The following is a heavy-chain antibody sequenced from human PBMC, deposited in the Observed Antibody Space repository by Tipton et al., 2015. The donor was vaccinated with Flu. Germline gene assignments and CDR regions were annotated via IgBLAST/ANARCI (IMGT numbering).Heavy chain of an antibody. D-gene: IGHD3-10*01. Sequence: GLVKPSETLSLICAVSNYSISSAYYWGWIRQPPGKGLEWIGCISHGGRTYYNPSLKSRVTISVDMAKNQFSQRLSSVTAADTAVYYCARTTYYYGSGSSDYWGQGTLVTVSS. CDR2: ISHGGRT. CDR1: NYSISSAYY. V-gene: IGHV4-38-2*01. J-gene: IGHJ4*02. CDR3: ARTTYYYGSGSSDY.